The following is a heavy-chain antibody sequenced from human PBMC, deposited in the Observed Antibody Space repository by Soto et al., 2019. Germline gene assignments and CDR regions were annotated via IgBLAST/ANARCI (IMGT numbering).Heavy chain of an antibody. J-gene: IGHJ6*02. CDR1: GGTFSSYA. Sequence: ASVKVSCKASGGTFSSYAISWVRQAPGQGLEWMGGIIPIFGTANYAQKFQGRATITADESTSTAYMELSSLRSEDTAVYYCASGARSGSYHYYGMDVWGQGTTVTVSS. V-gene: IGHV1-69*13. D-gene: IGHD3-10*01. CDR2: IIPIFGTA. CDR3: ASGARSGSYHYYGMDV.